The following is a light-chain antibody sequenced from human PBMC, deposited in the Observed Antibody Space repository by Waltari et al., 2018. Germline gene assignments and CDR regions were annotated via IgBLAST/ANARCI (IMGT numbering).Light chain of an antibody. CDR2: DVS. Sequence: QSALTQPASVSGSPGQSITIPCTGTGGDVGRHNYVPSYQQHPGKAPRLMIYDVSDRPSGVSNRFSASKSGNTAFLTISGLQAEDEADYYCSSYTFSSTLEVFGTGTKVTVL. CDR1: GGDVGRHNY. CDR3: SSYTFSSTLEV. J-gene: IGLJ1*01. V-gene: IGLV2-14*03.